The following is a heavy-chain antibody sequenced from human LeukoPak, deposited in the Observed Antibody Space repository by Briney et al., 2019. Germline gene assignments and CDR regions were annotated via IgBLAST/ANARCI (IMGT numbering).Heavy chain of an antibody. V-gene: IGHV3-21*01. Sequence: SGGSLRLSCAASGFTFSSYSMNWVRQAPGKGLEWVSSISSSSSYIYCADSVKGRFTISRDNAKNSLYLQMNSLRAEDTAVYYCASSYYDILTGYYRPGLFDYWGQGTLVTVSS. CDR3: ASSYYDILTGYYRPGLFDY. CDR2: ISSSSSYI. D-gene: IGHD3-9*01. CDR1: GFTFSSYS. J-gene: IGHJ4*02.